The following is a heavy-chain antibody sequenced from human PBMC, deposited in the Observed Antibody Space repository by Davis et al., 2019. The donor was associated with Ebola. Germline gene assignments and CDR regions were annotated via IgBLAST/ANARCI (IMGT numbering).Heavy chain of an antibody. J-gene: IGHJ6*02. D-gene: IGHD6-6*01. CDR1: GFTFSGYS. Sequence: GESLKISCAASGFTFSGYSMNWVRQAPGKGLEWVAYIGSSSSIIYYADSVKGRFTISRDNAKNSLYLQMNSLKTEDTAMYYCTRDLKQPRPSYYYGMDVWGQGTTVTVSS. CDR3: TRDLKQPRPSYYYGMDV. V-gene: IGHV3-48*01. CDR2: IGSSSSII.